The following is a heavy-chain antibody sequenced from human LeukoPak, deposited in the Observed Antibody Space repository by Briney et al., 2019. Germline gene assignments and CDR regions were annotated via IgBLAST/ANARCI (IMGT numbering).Heavy chain of an antibody. CDR2: ISGSSSYI. Sequence: GGSLRLSCAASGFTFSSYSMNWVRQAPGKGLEWVSSISGSSSYIYYADSVKGRFTISRDNAKNSLYLQMNSLRAEDTAVYYCARTTPGYTDGMDVWGQGTTVTVSS. V-gene: IGHV3-21*01. J-gene: IGHJ6*02. CDR1: GFTFSSYS. CDR3: ARTTPGYTDGMDV. D-gene: IGHD2-2*02.